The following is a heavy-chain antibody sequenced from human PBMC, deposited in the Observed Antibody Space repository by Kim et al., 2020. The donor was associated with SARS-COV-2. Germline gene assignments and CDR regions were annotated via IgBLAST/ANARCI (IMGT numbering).Heavy chain of an antibody. J-gene: IGHJ6*02. CDR3: AILPNPSNYYYGMDV. D-gene: IGHD2-15*01. V-gene: IGHV1-69*13. Sequence: SVKVSCKASGGTFSSYAISWVRQAPGQGLEWMGGIIPIFGTANYAQKFQGRVTITADETTSTAYMELSSLRSEDTAVYYCAILPNPSNYYYGMDVWGQGTTVTVSS. CDR1: GGTFSSYA. CDR2: IIPIFGTA.